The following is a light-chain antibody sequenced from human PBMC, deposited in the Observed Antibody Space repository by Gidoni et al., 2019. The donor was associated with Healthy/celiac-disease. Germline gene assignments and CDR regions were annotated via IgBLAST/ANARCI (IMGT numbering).Light chain of an antibody. V-gene: IGKV1-5*01. CDR1: QSISTW. CDR2: DAS. J-gene: IGKJ4*01. Sequence: DIQMTQSPSTLSASVGDRVTITCRASQSISTWLAWYQQKPGKAPKLLIYDASSLESGVPSRFSGSGSGTDFTLTISSLRPDDFAAYYCQQYKSVSRTFGGGTKVEIK. CDR3: QQYKSVSRT.